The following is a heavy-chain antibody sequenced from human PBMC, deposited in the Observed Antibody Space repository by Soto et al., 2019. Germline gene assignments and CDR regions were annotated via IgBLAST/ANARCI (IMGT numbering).Heavy chain of an antibody. V-gene: IGHV3-53*01. CDR3: ARGRYFDGGDYWVANLAFDY. Sequence: EVQLVESGGGLIHPGGSLRLSCAASGFNVNSDYMNWVRQTPGKGLEWVASIYSGETTYYADSVRGRFTISSDKSKNTLSLQMHNLRAEDTAVYFCARGRYFDGGDYWVANLAFDYWGQGTLVTVSS. CDR1: GFNVNSDY. D-gene: IGHD3-22*01. CDR2: IYSGETT. J-gene: IGHJ4*02.